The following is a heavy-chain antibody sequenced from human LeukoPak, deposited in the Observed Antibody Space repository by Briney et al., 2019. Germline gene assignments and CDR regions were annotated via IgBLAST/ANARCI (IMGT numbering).Heavy chain of an antibody. V-gene: IGHV4-34*01. J-gene: IGHJ4*02. Sequence: PSETLSLTCAVYGGSFSGYYWSWIRQPPGKGLEWIGEINHSGSTNYNPSLKSRVTISVDTSKNQFSLKLSSVTAADTAVYYCARVRATLRVDYWGQGTLVTVSS. D-gene: IGHD1-26*01. CDR1: GGSFSGYY. CDR3: ARVRATLRVDY. CDR2: INHSGST.